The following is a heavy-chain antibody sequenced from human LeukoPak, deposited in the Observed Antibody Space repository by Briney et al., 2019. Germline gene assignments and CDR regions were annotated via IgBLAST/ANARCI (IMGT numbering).Heavy chain of an antibody. Sequence: KPSETLSLTCTVSGGSISSYYWSWIRQPPGKGLEWIGYIYYSGSTNYNPSLKSRVTISVDTSKNQFSLKLSSVTAADTAVYYCARVVYYYGSGSYWVFDYWGQGTLVTVSS. CDR1: GGSISSYY. CDR2: IYYSGST. D-gene: IGHD3-10*01. CDR3: ARVVYYYGSGSYWVFDY. J-gene: IGHJ4*02. V-gene: IGHV4-59*01.